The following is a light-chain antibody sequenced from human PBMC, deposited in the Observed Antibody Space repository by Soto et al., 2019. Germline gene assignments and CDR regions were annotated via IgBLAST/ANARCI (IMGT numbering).Light chain of an antibody. J-gene: IGKJ1*01. CDR2: WAS. Sequence: DIVMTQSPDSLAVSLGERATLNCKSSQSVLYSANNKNYLAWYQQKPGQPPKLLIYWASTRESGVPDRFSGSGSGTDFTLTISSLQAEDLAVYFCQQYYTTPRTFGHGTKVEIK. CDR1: QSVLYSANNKNY. V-gene: IGKV4-1*01. CDR3: QQYYTTPRT.